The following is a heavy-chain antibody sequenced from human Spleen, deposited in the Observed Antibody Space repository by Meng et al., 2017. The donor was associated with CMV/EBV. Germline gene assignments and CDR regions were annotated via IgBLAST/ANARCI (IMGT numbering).Heavy chain of an antibody. CDR2: IDWDDDK. CDR3: ARTYYYDSSGYYYYFDY. D-gene: IGHD3-22*01. V-gene: IGHV2-70*16. Sequence: TLSLTCTVSGGSISSGGYYWSWIRQPPGKALEWLARIDWDDDKFYSTSLKTRLTISKDTSKNQVVLTMTNMDPVDTATYYCARTYYYDSSGYYYYFDYWGQGTLVTVSS. CDR1: GGSISSGGYY. J-gene: IGHJ4*02.